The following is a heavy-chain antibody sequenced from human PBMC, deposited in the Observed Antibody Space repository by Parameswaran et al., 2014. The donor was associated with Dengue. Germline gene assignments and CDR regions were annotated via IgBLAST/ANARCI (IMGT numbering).Heavy chain of an antibody. CDR2: IYYSGST. J-gene: IGHJ5*02. D-gene: IGHD1-26*01. CDR3: ARRDSYSYNWFDP. Sequence: VRQAPGKGLEWIGSIYYSGSTYYNPSLKSRVTISVDTSKNQFSLKLSSVTAADTAVYYCARRDSYSYNWFDPWGQGTLVTVSS. V-gene: IGHV4-39*01.